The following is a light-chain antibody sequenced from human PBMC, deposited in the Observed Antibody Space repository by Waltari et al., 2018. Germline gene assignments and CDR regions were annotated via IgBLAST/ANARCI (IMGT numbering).Light chain of an antibody. J-gene: IGKJ1*01. CDR1: QSVRRH. CDR2: DTS. V-gene: IGKV3-15*01. CDR3: NQYKNLPPWT. Sequence: ETVLTQSPATLFVSPGERATLSCRASQSVRRHLAWYQQKPDQAPRLLIYDTSPRATGLPARFSGSGAGTEFTLTISSLQSEDVAIYHCNQYKNLPPWTFGQGTKVEIK.